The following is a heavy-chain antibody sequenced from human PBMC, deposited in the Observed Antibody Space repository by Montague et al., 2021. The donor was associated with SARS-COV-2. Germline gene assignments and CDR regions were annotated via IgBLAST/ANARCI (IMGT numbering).Heavy chain of an antibody. CDR1: GGSFSGHY. CDR3: ARGSTVTHY. J-gene: IGHJ4*02. Sequence: SETLSLTCAVYGGSFSGHYWSWIRQPPGKGLEWIGEINHSGSTNYNPSLKSRVTISVDTSKNQFALKLSFVAAADTAVYYCARGSTVTHYWGQGTLVTVSS. CDR2: INHSGST. D-gene: IGHD4-17*01. V-gene: IGHV4-34*01.